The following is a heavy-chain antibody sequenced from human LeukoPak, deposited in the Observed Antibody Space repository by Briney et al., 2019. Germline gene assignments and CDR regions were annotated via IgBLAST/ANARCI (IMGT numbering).Heavy chain of an antibody. V-gene: IGHV4-34*01. CDR1: GGSFSGYY. Sequence: AETLSLTCAVYGGSFSGYYWSWIGRPPGKGLEWIGEINHSGSTNYNASLKSRVTISVDTSKNQFSLKLSSVTAADTAVYYCATSEAHCSSTSCYRGAFDIWGQGTMVTVSS. J-gene: IGHJ3*02. D-gene: IGHD2-2*01. CDR2: INHSGST. CDR3: ATSEAHCSSTSCYRGAFDI.